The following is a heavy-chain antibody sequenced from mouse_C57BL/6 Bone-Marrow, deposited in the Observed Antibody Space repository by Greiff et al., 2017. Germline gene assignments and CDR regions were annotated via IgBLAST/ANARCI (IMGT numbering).Heavy chain of an antibody. D-gene: IGHD2-1*01. J-gene: IGHJ4*01. V-gene: IGHV1-63*01. CDR3: ARSGGNYEYYYAMDY. CDR1: GYTFTNYW. CDR2: LYPGGGYT. Sequence: QVQLKQSGAELVRPGTSVKMSCKASGYTFTNYWIGWAKQRPGHGLAWIGDLYPGGGYTNYNEKFKGKATLTADKSSSTAYMQFSSLTSEDSAIYYCARSGGNYEYYYAMDYWGQGTSVTGSS.